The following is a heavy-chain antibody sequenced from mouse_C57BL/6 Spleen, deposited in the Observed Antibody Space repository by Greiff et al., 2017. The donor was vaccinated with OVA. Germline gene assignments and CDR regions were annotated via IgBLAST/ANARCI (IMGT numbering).Heavy chain of an antibody. CDR1: GFTFSSYA. Sequence: EVQGVESGEGLVKPGGSLKLSCAASGFTFSSYAMSWVRQTPEKRLEWVAYISSGGDYIYYADTVKGRFTISRDNARNTLYLQMSSLKSEDTAMYYCTRDESYYYGSRGYAMDYWGQGTSVTVSS. D-gene: IGHD1-1*01. CDR2: ISSGGDYI. CDR3: TRDESYYYGSRGYAMDY. V-gene: IGHV5-9-1*02. J-gene: IGHJ4*01.